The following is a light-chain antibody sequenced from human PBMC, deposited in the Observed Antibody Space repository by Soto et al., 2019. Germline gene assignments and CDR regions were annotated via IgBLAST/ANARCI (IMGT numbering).Light chain of an antibody. CDR1: SSNIGAGYD. CDR3: QSYDITYVV. Sequence: QSVLTQPPSVSGAPGQRVTISCTGSSSNIGAGYDVHWYQQLPGTAPKLLIYSHTNRPSGVPDRFSGSKSGTSASLAITGLQAEDEADYYCQSYDITYVVFGGWTKVTVL. J-gene: IGLJ2*01. CDR2: SHT. V-gene: IGLV1-40*01.